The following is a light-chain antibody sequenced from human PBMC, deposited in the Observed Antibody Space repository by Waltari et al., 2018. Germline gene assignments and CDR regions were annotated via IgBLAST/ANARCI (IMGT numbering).Light chain of an antibody. CDR1: QSVTNY. CDR3: QQRGTWPPIT. J-gene: IGKJ5*01. V-gene: IGKV3-11*01. CDR2: HAS. Sequence: EIVLTQSPVILSLSPGDTATLPCRASQSVTNYLAWYQQRPGQAPRLLIYHASNRATGIPARFSGSGSGTDFTLTINSLEPEDFAVYYCQQRGTWPPITFGQGTRLEIK.